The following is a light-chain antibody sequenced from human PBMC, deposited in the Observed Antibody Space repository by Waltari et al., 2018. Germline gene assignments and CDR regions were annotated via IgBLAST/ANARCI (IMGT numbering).Light chain of an antibody. CDR1: SSDVGGYNY. Sequence: QSALTQPPSASGSPGQSVTIPCTGTSSDVGGYNYVSCYKQHPGKAPKLMIFEVNKRPSGVPDRFSGARSGNTASLTVSGLQAEDEADYYCISYAGSNNFGVFGGGTKLTVL. CDR3: ISYAGSNNFGV. J-gene: IGLJ2*01. V-gene: IGLV2-8*01. CDR2: EVN.